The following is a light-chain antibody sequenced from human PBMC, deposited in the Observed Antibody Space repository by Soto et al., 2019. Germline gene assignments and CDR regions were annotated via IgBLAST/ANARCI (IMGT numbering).Light chain of an antibody. V-gene: IGKV3-15*01. CDR3: QHYNDWPT. Sequence: EIVMTQSPATLSVSPGERVTLSCRASQTITTNLAWYQQKPGQAPRLLIYDASTGAADIPDRFSGSGSGTDFTLTISSLQYGDCAVYFCQHYNDWPTFGQGTRVEVK. CDR2: DAS. CDR1: QTITTN. J-gene: IGKJ1*01.